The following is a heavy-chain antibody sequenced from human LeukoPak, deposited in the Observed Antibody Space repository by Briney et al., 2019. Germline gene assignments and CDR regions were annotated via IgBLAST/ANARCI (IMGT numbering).Heavy chain of an antibody. CDR2: INSDGTNT. CDR1: EFTFSTYC. Sequence: GGSLRLSCAASEFTFSTYCMHWVRQAPGKGLVWVSRINSDGTNTDYADSVKGRFTISRDNSKNTLYLQMNSLRAEDTAVYYCAREVGRSRLRPSDQAFDIWGQGTMVTVSS. J-gene: IGHJ3*02. CDR3: AREVGRSRLRPSDQAFDI. D-gene: IGHD3-16*01. V-gene: IGHV3-74*01.